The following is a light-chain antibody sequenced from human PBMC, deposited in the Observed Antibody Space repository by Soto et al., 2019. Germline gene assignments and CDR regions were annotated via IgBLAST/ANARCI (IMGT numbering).Light chain of an antibody. CDR3: QQYGNLPLT. V-gene: IGKV1-33*01. CDR1: QVINIY. CDR2: DAS. Sequence: DIQMTQSPSSLSAFVGDRVTITCQASQVINIYLNWYQQKPGKAPKLLIYDASNLATGVPSKFSGSGSETHFTFTISSLQPEDIATYFCQQYGNLPLTFGGGTKVEIK. J-gene: IGKJ4*01.